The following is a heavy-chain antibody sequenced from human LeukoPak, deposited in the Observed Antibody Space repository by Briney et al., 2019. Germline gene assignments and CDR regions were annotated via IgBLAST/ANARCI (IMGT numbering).Heavy chain of an antibody. Sequence: GGSLRLSCAASGFTFSDYYMSWIRQAPRKGLEWVSYISGSGSTVYYADSVKGRFTISRDNAKNSLYLQMNSLRAEDTAVYYCARAKAQTEYYYDSSGYYYGDYWGQGALVTVSS. D-gene: IGHD3-22*01. CDR1: GFTFSDYY. CDR2: ISGSGSTV. CDR3: ARAKAQTEYYYDSSGYYYGDY. J-gene: IGHJ4*02. V-gene: IGHV3-11*01.